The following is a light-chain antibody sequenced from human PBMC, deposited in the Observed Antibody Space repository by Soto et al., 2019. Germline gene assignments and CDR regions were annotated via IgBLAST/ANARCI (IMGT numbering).Light chain of an antibody. CDR2: DTS. J-gene: IGKJ5*01. V-gene: IGKV3-11*01. CDR3: QQRTNWRIT. CDR1: QSVSSS. Sequence: EIVLTQSPATLSLSPGERATLSCRASQSVSSSLAWYQQKPGQSPRLLIYDTSNRATGIPARFSGSGSGTDFTLTISSLEPEDFAFYYCQQRTNWRITFGQGTRLDIK.